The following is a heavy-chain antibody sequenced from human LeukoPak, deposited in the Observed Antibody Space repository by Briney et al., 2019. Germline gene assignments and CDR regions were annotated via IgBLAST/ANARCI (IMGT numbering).Heavy chain of an antibody. CDR1: GGSISSGGYY. CDR3: ARGELPYNWFDP. Sequence: NPSETLSLTCTVSGGSISSGGYYWSWIRQHPGKGLEWIGYIYYSGSTYYNPSLKSRVTISVDTSKNQFSLKLSSVTAADTAVYYYARGELPYNWFDPWGQGTLVTVSS. J-gene: IGHJ5*02. V-gene: IGHV4-31*03. D-gene: IGHD3-10*01. CDR2: IYYSGST.